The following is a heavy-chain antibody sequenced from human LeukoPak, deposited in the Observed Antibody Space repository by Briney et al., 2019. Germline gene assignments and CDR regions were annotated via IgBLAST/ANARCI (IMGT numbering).Heavy chain of an antibody. CDR3: ARVPTVGSGGYQFDY. CDR2: TSSSGSTI. CDR1: AFISSRLE. D-gene: IGHD2-15*01. Sequence: GRCLRPSCAAPAFISSRLEMTAVPPASVKEPPSASYTSSSGSTIYYADSVKGRFTSSRDNAEKSLYLQMNSLRAEDTAVYYCARVPTVGSGGYQFDYWGQGTLVTVSS. V-gene: IGHV3-48*03. J-gene: IGHJ4*02.